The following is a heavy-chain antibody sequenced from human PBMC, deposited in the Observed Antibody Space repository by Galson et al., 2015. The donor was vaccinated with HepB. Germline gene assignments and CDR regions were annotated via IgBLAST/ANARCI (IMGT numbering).Heavy chain of an antibody. CDR1: GFTFTSYG. Sequence: SLRLSCAACGFTFTSYGMSWVRQAPGKGLECVSAISRGGDTSDYADSVKGRFSISRDNAKNSLYLQMNSLIDEDTAVYYCVRDALGGYDFWGQGTTVIVSS. D-gene: IGHD3-22*01. J-gene: IGHJ3*01. CDR3: VRDALGGYDF. V-gene: IGHV3-23*01. CDR2: ISRGGDTS.